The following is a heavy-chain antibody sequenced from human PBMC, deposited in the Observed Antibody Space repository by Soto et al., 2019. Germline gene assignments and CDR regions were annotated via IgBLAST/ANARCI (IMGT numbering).Heavy chain of an antibody. CDR1: GFTFSSYD. D-gene: IGHD3-10*01. CDR3: ARAAYYYGSGSYSAVGNFDY. Sequence: GGSLRLSCAASGFTFSSYDMHWVRQATGKGLEWVSAIGTAGDTYYPGSVKGRFTISRENAKNSLYLQMNSLRAGDTAVYYCARAAYYYGSGSYSAVGNFDYWGQGTLVTVSS. V-gene: IGHV3-13*01. CDR2: IGTAGDT. J-gene: IGHJ4*02.